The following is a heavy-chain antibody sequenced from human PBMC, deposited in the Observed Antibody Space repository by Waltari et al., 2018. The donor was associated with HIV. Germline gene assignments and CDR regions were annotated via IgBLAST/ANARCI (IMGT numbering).Heavy chain of an antibody. D-gene: IGHD6-13*01. CDR3: ARLGIAAATPYFDY. Sequence: EVQLVQSGAEVKKPGESLKISCKGSGYTFTTYWIGWVRQMPGKGLEWMGIIYPGDSDTRYIPSFQGQVTISADKSISTAYLQWNSLKASDTAIYYCARLGIAAATPYFDYWGQGTLVTVSS. CDR2: IYPGDSDT. CDR1: GYTFTTYW. J-gene: IGHJ4*02. V-gene: IGHV5-51*01.